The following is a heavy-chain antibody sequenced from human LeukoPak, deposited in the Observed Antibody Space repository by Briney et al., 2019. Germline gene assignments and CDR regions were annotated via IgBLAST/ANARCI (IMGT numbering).Heavy chain of an antibody. D-gene: IGHD3-22*01. J-gene: IGHJ4*02. CDR3: ARDADSSGYTYYFDY. Sequence: PGGSLRLSCAASGFTFSDYYMSWLRQAPGKGLEGVSYISSSGSTIYYADSVKGRFTISRDNAKNSLYLQMNSLRAEDTAVYYCARDADSSGYTYYFDYWGQGTLVTVSS. V-gene: IGHV3-11*04. CDR1: GFTFSDYY. CDR2: ISSSGSTI.